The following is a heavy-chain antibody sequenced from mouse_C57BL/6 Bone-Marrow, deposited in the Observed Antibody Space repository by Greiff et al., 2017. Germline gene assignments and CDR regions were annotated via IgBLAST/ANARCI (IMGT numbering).Heavy chain of an antibody. Sequence: LQQSGAELVRPGASVKMSCKASGYTFTSYNMHWVQQTPRQGLEWIGAIYPGNGDTSYNQKFKGKATLTVDKSSSTAYMQLSSLTSEDSAVYFWASEEGMVNRYCDVWGTGTTVTVSS. J-gene: IGHJ1*03. D-gene: IGHD2-10*02. CDR2: IYPGNGDT. CDR3: ASEEGMVNRYCDV. V-gene: IGHV1-12*01. CDR1: GYTFTSYN.